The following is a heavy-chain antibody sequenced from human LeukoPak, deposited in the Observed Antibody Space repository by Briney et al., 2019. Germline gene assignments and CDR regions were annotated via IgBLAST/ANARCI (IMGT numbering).Heavy chain of an antibody. V-gene: IGHV4-39*01. CDR2: IRYSGSA. D-gene: IGHD1-1*01. Sequence: PSETLSLTCNVSGDSISGSDYYWGWMRQPPGKGLEWIANIRYSGSAYYNPSLQSRVTITVDTSKNQSSLNVKSVTAGDSAVYYCLRHAGGIILTWGQGTRVAVTS. CDR3: LRHAGGIILT. J-gene: IGHJ5*02. CDR1: GDSISGSDYY.